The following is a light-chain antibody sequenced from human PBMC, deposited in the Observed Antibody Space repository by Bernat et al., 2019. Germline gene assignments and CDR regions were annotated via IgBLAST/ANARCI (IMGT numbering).Light chain of an antibody. CDR3: ASWDDSLNGPV. CDR2: TNN. Sequence: QSVLTQPPSASGTPGQRVTISCSGGASNIGASTVNWYQQLPGRGPQLLIYTNNQRRSGVPDRFSGSKSGTSASLAISGLRSEYEADYYCASWDDSLNGPVFGGGTRVSVL. CDR1: ASNIGAST. V-gene: IGLV1-44*01. J-gene: IGLJ3*02.